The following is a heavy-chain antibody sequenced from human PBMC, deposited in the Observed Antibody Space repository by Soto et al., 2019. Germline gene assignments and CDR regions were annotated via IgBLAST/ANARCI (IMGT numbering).Heavy chain of an antibody. CDR1: GGSISSSSYY. V-gene: IGHV4-39*01. CDR3: ATPLSSSVSAFDL. D-gene: IGHD6-6*01. Sequence: QLQLQESGPGLVKPSETLSLTCTVSGGSISSSSYYWGWIRQPPGKGLVCIGSIYYSGSTYYNRSLKSRVTISVDTSKNQFSLKLSSVTAADTAVYYCATPLSSSVSAFDLWGQGTMVTGSS. CDR2: IYYSGST. J-gene: IGHJ3*01.